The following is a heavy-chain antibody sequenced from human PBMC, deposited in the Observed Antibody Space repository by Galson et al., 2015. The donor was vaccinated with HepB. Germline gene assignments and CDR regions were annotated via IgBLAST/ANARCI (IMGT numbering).Heavy chain of an antibody. CDR2: VDPEDGET. CDR3: ATERPVGGAFDI. CDR1: GGTFTTYA. D-gene: IGHD1-26*01. Sequence: VKVSCKASGGTFTTYALSWVQQAPGKGLEWMGLVDPEDGETIYAEKFQGRVTITADTSTDTAYMELSSLRSEDTAVYYCATERPVGGAFDIWGQGTMVTVSS. V-gene: IGHV1-69-2*01. J-gene: IGHJ3*02.